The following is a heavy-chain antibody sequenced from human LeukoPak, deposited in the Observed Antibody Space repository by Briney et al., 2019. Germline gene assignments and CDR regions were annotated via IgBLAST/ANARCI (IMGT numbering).Heavy chain of an antibody. CDR2: INHSGST. V-gene: IGHV4-34*01. D-gene: IGHD6-13*01. CDR1: GGSFSGYH. J-gene: IGHJ4*02. Sequence: PSETLSLTCAVYGGSFSGYHWSWIRQPPGKGLEWIGEINHSGSTNYNPSLKSRVTISVDTSKNQFSLKLSSVTAADTAVYYCARGLGYSSSPFDYWGQGTLVTVSS. CDR3: ARGLGYSSSPFDY.